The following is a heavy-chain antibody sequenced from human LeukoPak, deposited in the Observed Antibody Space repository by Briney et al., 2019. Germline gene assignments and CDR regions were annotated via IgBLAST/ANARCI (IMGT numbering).Heavy chain of an antibody. D-gene: IGHD6-13*01. V-gene: IGHV3-23*01. CDR1: GFTFSTYG. J-gene: IGHJ4*02. CDR2: ISAGGGST. CDR3: APPTYSSSWYVY. Sequence: GGSLRLSCAASGFTFSTYGMSWVRQAPGKGLEYVSSISAGGGSTYYADSVKGRFTISRDNSKNTLYLQMNSLRDEDTAVYYCAPPTYSSSWYVYWGQGTLVTVSS.